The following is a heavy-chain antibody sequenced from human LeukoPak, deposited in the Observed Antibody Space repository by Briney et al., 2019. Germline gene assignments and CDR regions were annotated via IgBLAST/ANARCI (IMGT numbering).Heavy chain of an antibody. D-gene: IGHD5-12*01. CDR1: EFTFSSYG. J-gene: IGHJ2*01. Sequence: GGSLRLSCAASEFTFSSYGMHWVRQAPGKGLEWVAVISYDGSNKYYVDSVKGRFTISRDNSKNTLYLQMNSLRAEDTAVYYCAKDRRAKWLRKIDWYFDLWGRGTLVTVSS. CDR3: AKDRRAKWLRKIDWYFDL. V-gene: IGHV3-30*18. CDR2: ISYDGSNK.